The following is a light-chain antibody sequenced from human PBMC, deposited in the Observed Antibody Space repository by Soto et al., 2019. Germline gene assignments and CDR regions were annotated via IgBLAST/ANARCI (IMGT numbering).Light chain of an antibody. CDR2: WAS. CDR3: QQYFRTPIT. CDR1: QTVLYSSNINNY. J-gene: IGKJ4*01. V-gene: IGKV4-1*01. Sequence: IVMTPSPDSLTVSLGGWATIYCRSSQTVLYSSNINNYLAWYQQKPGQPPRLLINWASTRDSGVPDRFSGSGSGTDFTLTISSLQAEDAAVYSCQQYFRTPITFGGGTKVDI.